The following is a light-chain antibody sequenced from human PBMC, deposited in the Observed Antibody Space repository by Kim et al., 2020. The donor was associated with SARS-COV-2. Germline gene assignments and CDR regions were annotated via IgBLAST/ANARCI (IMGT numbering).Light chain of an antibody. CDR1: RGSLASNY. Sequence: KTVTITCTRRRGSLASNYVQWYQQSTGSAPTTVIYEANKRPTGVPDRFSGSIDGYSNPASLTISGLKTEDEADYYCQSYDSSNQVVFGGGPQLTAL. J-gene: IGLJ2*01. CDR3: QSYDSSNQVV. V-gene: IGLV6-57*03. CDR2: EAN.